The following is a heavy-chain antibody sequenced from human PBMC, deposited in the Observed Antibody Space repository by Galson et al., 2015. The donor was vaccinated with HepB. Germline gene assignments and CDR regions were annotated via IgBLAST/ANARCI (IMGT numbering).Heavy chain of an antibody. J-gene: IGHJ4*02. CDR1: GFTFSNYW. CDR3: ARTRGAAAGIFDY. D-gene: IGHD6-13*01. Sequence: SLRLSCAASGFTFSNYWMHWVRQAPGKGLVWVSRINSDGTYITYADSVKGRFTISRDNAKNTLYLQMNSPRAEDTALYYCARTRGAAAGIFDYWGQGSLVTVPS. CDR2: INSDGTYI. V-gene: IGHV3-74*01.